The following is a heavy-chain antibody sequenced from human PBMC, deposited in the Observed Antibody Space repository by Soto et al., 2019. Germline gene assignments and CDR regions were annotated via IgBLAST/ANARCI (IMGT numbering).Heavy chain of an antibody. V-gene: IGHV3-23*01. Sequence: PGGSLRLSCASSGFTFSSYAMSWVRQAPGKGLEWVSAISGSGGSTYYADSVKGRFTISRDNSKNTLYLQMNSLRAEDTAVYYCAAVRAFLGVVPRNGVVWGKGTTATVSS. CDR3: AAVRAFLGVVPRNGVV. J-gene: IGHJ6*04. D-gene: IGHD3-3*01. CDR2: ISGSGGST. CDR1: GFTFSSYA.